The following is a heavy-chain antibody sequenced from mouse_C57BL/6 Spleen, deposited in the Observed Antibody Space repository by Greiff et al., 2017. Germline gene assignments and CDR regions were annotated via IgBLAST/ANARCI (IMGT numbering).Heavy chain of an antibody. Sequence: QVQLQQPGAELVKPGASVTLSCKASGYTFNSYWMHWVKQRPGQGLEWIGRIHPNSGSTNYNEKFKSKDTLTVDKSSSTAYMQRSSLTSEDSADCYCRRPDCERELDYWGQGTTLTVSS. J-gene: IGHJ2*01. CDR3: RRPDCERELDY. V-gene: IGHV1-64*01. CDR1: GYTFNSYW. CDR2: IHPNSGST.